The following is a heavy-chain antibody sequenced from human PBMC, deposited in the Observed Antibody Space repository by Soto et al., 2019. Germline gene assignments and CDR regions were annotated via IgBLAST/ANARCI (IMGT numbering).Heavy chain of an antibody. V-gene: IGHV3-23*01. J-gene: IGHJ4*02. CDR1: GFNFNFYA. Sequence: EVQLLESGGGLVQPGGSLRLSCVASGFNFNFYAMSWVRRAPGKGLEWVSAISGSGSGTFYSDSVKGRFTISRDNPKTTRFLEMNSLRPEDAAVYYCAKDRIQDCTSTSCYRGGDSWGQGTLVTVSS. CDR3: AKDRIQDCTSTSCYRGGDS. CDR2: ISGSGSGT. D-gene: IGHD2-2*01.